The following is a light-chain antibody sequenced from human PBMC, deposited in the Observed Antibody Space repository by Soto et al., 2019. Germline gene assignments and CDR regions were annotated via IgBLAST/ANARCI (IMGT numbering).Light chain of an antibody. CDR2: GAS. CDR3: QHYDSSQYT. V-gene: IGKV3-20*01. CDR1: QSVSSSY. Sequence: EIVLTQSPGTLSLSPGERATLSCRASQSVSSSYLAWYQQRPDQAPRLLLYGASSSVTGFPDRFSGSGSGTDFALTISSLEHDAFALYCCQHYDSSQYTFGQGTKLASK. J-gene: IGKJ2*01.